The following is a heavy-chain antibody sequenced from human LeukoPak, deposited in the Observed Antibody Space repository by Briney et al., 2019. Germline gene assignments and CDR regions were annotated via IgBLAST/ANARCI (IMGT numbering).Heavy chain of an antibody. CDR3: ARVSNCVYHSGCPTY. Sequence: GGSLRLYCTASGFALNSYGMHRVRQAPGKGLEWLAFVRFNGGNEYYADSVKGRFTISRDTSKNTLFLQMKSLRVEDTAVYSCARVSNCVYHSGCPTYWGLGTVVTVSS. V-gene: IGHV3-30*02. D-gene: IGHD2-8*01. CDR2: VRFNGGNE. J-gene: IGHJ4*02. CDR1: GFALNSYG.